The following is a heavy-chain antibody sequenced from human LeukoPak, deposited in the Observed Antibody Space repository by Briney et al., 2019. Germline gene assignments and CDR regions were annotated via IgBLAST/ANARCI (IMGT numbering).Heavy chain of an antibody. D-gene: IGHD3-10*01. CDR3: AREGDYYGPGSHYGGAFDP. CDR1: GGSISSSTYY. CDR2: LYYDGST. Sequence: SETLSLTCSVSGGSISSSTYYWAWIRQPPGKGLEWVGSLYYDGSTYYNPSLKSRGTMSVDKSKNQFSLKLTSVAAADTAVYYCAREGDYYGPGSHYGGAFDPWGQGTLVTVSS. V-gene: IGHV4-39*07. J-gene: IGHJ5*02.